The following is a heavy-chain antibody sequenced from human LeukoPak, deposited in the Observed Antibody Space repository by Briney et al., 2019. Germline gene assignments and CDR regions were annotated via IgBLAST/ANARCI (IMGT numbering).Heavy chain of an antibody. CDR1: GGSISSGSYS. D-gene: IGHD5-24*01. CDR2: IYTSGST. CDR3: GGVLRDGYNSIDY. J-gene: IGHJ4*02. Sequence: SSVTLSLTCTVSGGSISSGSYSWSWIRQPAGKGLEWIGRIYTSGSTNYNPSLKSRVTISVDTSKNQFSLKLSSVTAADTAVCYCGGVLRDGYNSIDYWGQGTLVTVSS. V-gene: IGHV4-61*02.